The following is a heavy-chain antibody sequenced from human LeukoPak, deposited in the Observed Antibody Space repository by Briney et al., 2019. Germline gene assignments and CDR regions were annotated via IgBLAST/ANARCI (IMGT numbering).Heavy chain of an antibody. V-gene: IGHV3-21*01. D-gene: IGHD3-16*01. CDR3: ARDRLRFDY. CDR2: ITSSGKYI. CDR1: GFNFSTYR. J-gene: IGHJ4*02. Sequence: GGSLRLSCAASGFNFSTYRMNWVRQAPGKGLEWVSSITSSGKYIYYADSVKGRFTISRDNAKKSLYLQMNSPRAEDTAVYYCARDRLRFDYWGQGTLVTVSS.